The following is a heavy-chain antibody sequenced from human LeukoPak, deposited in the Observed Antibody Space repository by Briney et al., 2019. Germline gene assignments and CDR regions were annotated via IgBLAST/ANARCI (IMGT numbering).Heavy chain of an antibody. CDR3: ARALSAAGLHKYNWFDP. Sequence: SETLSLTCTVSGGSISSYYWSWIRQPAGKGLEWIGRIYTSGGTNYNPSLKSRVTMSVDTSKNQFSLKLSSVTAADTAVYYCARALSAAGLHKYNWFDPWGQGTLVTVSS. V-gene: IGHV4-4*07. J-gene: IGHJ5*02. CDR1: GGSISSYY. CDR2: IYTSGGT. D-gene: IGHD6-13*01.